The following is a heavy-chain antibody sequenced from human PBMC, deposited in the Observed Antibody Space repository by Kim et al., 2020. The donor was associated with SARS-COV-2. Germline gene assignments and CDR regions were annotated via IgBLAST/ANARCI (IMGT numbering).Heavy chain of an antibody. J-gene: IGHJ2*01. Sequence: YADSVQGRFSISRDISNNILYLQMSRLRAADTAMYYCAMPRPHWYFDLWGRGTLVTVSS. CDR3: AMPRPHWYFDL. D-gene: IGHD6-6*01. V-gene: IGHV3-23*01.